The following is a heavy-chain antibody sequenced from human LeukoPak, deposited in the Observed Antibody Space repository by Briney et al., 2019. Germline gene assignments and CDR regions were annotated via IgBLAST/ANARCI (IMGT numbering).Heavy chain of an antibody. J-gene: IGHJ4*02. CDR1: GGSFSGYY. D-gene: IGHD5-18*01. Sequence: SETLSLTCAVSGGSFSGYYCSWIRQPPGKGVEWIGEINHSGSTNYNPSLKSRVTISVDTSKNQFSPKLSSGTPADTAVYYCARGHYSYGYSYWGRGTLGTVS. CDR3: ARGHYSYGYSY. V-gene: IGHV4-34*01. CDR2: INHSGST.